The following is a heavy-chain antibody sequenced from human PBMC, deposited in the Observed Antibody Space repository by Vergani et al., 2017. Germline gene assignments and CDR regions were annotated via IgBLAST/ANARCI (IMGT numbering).Heavy chain of an antibody. V-gene: IGHV1-69*01. CDR1: GGTFSSYA. D-gene: IGHD5-24*01. CDR2: IIPIFGTA. CDR3: ARDRGGDGYNYFRYFDL. Sequence: QVQLVQSGAEVKKPGSSVKVSCKASGGTFSSYAISWVRQAPGQGLEWMGGIIPIFGTANYAQKFQGRVTITADESTSTAYMELSSLRSEDTAAYYCARDRGGDGYNYFRYFDLWGRGTLVTVSS. J-gene: IGHJ2*01.